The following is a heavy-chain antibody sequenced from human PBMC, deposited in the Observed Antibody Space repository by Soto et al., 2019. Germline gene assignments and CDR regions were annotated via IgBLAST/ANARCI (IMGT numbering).Heavy chain of an antibody. V-gene: IGHV1-46*02. D-gene: IGHD3-16*01. CDR1: GYTFNTYN. Sequence: QVQLVQSGAEVKKPGASVKVSCKASGYTFNTYNMYWVRQAPGQGLEWMGVINPSIGSTNYAQKCRGRAIMTRDTSTSTVYMELSTLRSDDTAVYYCARCYLGGRLDYWGQGTLVTVSS. CDR3: ARCYLGGRLDY. J-gene: IGHJ4*02. CDR2: INPSIGST.